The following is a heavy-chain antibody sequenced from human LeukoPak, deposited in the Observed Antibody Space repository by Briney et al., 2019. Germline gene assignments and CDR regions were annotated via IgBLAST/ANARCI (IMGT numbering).Heavy chain of an antibody. CDR2: INHSGST. CDR1: GGSFSGYY. D-gene: IGHD3-10*01. Sequence: SETLSLTCAVYGGSFSGYYWSWIRQPPGKGLEWIGEINHSGSTNYNPSLKSRVTTSVDTSKNQFSLKLSSVTAADTAVYYCAREDGSGSYLGWFDPWGQGTLVTVSS. CDR3: AREDGSGSYLGWFDP. J-gene: IGHJ5*02. V-gene: IGHV4-34*01.